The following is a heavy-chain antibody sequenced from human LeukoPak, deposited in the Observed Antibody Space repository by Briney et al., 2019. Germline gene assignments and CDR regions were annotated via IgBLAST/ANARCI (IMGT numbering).Heavy chain of an antibody. V-gene: IGHV4-59*11. D-gene: IGHD6-6*01. J-gene: IGHJ4*02. CDR3: ARALPGGKYSSSSLLNFDY. CDR2: IYYSGST. CDR1: GGSISSHY. Sequence: PSETLSLTCTVSGGSISSHYWSWIRQPPGKGLDWIGYIYYSGSTNYNPSLKSRVTISVDTSKNQFSLKLSSVTAADTAVYYCARALPGGKYSSSSLLNFDYWGQGTLVTVSS.